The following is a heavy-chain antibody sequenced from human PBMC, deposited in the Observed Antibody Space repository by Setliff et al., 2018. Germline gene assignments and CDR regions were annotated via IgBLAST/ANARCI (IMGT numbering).Heavy chain of an antibody. Sequence: SETLSLTCTVSGGSISSSSFYWAWIRQPPGKGLEWIGSIYYSGSTYYSPSLKRRVTISVDTSKNQFSLKLSSVTAADTAVYYCATRTYYDSNGYYYAIAGPFDIWGQGTMVTVSS. CDR3: ATRTYYDSNGYYYAIAGPFDI. CDR2: IYYSGST. V-gene: IGHV4-39*01. CDR1: GGSISSSSFY. D-gene: IGHD3-22*01. J-gene: IGHJ3*02.